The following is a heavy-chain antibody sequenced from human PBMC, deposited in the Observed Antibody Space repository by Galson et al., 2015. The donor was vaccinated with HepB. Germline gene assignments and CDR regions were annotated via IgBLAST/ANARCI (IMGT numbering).Heavy chain of an antibody. J-gene: IGHJ4*02. CDR2: ISYDGSNK. V-gene: IGHV3-30*18. CDR3: AKVHLITGTTGFGAFDY. CDR1: GFTFSSYG. Sequence: SLRLSCAASGFTFSSYGMHRVRQAPGKGLEWVAVISYDGSNKYYADSVKGRFTISRDNSKNTLYLQMNSLRAEDTAVYYCAKVHLITGTTGFGAFDYWGQGTLVTVSS. D-gene: IGHD1-7*01.